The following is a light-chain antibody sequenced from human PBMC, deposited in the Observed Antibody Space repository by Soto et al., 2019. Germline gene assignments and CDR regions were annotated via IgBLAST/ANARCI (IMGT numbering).Light chain of an antibody. J-gene: IGLJ3*02. Sequence: QSVLTQPPSVSGAPGPRVTISCTGGSSNIGAGYDVHWYQQLPGTAPKLLIYDNNNRPSGVPDRFSGSTSGTSASLAITGLQADDEADYYCQSYDNSLSGVVFGGGTKVTVL. CDR2: DNN. CDR1: SSNIGAGYD. V-gene: IGLV1-40*01. CDR3: QSYDNSLSGVV.